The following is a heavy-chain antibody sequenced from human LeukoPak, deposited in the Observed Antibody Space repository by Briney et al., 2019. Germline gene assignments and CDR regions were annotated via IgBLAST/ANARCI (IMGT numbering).Heavy chain of an antibody. J-gene: IGHJ4*02. CDR2: VFYSGST. CDR3: ARGWGYFDY. D-gene: IGHD7-27*01. Sequence: SETLSLTCTVSGGSISNYYWSWIRQPPGKGLEWIGYVFYSGSTNYNPFLNSRVTISVDTSKNQFSLKLNSVTAADTAVYYCARGWGYFDYWGQGTLVTVSS. CDR1: GGSISNYY. V-gene: IGHV4-59*01.